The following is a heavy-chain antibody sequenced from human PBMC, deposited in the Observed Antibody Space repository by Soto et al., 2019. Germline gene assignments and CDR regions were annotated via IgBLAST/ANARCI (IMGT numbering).Heavy chain of an antibody. V-gene: IGHV3-21*01. J-gene: IGHJ3*02. CDR3: ARAFGDYGDYLGAFDI. CDR1: GFTFSSYS. Sequence: GGSLRLSCAASGFTFSSYSMNWVRQAPGKGLEWVSSISSSSSYIYYADSVKGRFTISRDNAKNSLYLQMNSLRAEETAVYYCARAFGDYGDYLGAFDIWGQGTMVTVSS. CDR2: ISSSSSYI. D-gene: IGHD4-17*01.